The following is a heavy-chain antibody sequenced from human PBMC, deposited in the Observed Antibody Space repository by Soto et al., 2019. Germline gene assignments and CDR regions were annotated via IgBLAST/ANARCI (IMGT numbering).Heavy chain of an antibody. Sequence: QVQLVQSGAEVKKPGSSVKVSCKTPGGTFGSYAFSLVRQAPGPGLEGMGGIIPVSGAAHDAQKFQGRVTITADESTSTAYMELSSLSSQDTAVYYCATALGCRSTSCTLDYWGQGTRGIVSS. D-gene: IGHD2-2*01. CDR3: ATALGCRSTSCTLDY. V-gene: IGHV1-69*01. CDR1: GGTFGSYA. J-gene: IGHJ4*02. CDR2: IIPVSGAA.